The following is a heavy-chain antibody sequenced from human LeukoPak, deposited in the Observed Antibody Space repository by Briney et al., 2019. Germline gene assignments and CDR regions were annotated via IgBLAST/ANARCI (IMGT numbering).Heavy chain of an antibody. CDR1: GASISSYY. Sequence: PSETLSLTCTVSGASISSYYWSWIRQPAGKGLEWIGRIYASGSTNYNPSLKSRVTMSVDTSKNQFSLRLSSVTAADTAVYYCARKFCTSTSCDRGFFDYWGQGTLVTVSS. J-gene: IGHJ4*02. V-gene: IGHV4-4*07. CDR3: ARKFCTSTSCDRGFFDY. D-gene: IGHD2-2*02. CDR2: IYASGST.